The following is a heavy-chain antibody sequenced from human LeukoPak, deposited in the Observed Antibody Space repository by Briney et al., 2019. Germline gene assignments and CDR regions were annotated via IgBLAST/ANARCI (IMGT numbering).Heavy chain of an antibody. Sequence: ASVKVSCKASGYTFTGYYMHWVRQAPGQGLEWMGWINPNSGGTNYAQKFQGRVTMTRDTSISTAYMELSRLRSDDTAVYYCAKLHDYAGYFDYWGQGTLVTVSS. CDR1: GYTFTGYY. J-gene: IGHJ4*02. D-gene: IGHD4-17*01. CDR2: INPNSGGT. V-gene: IGHV1-2*02. CDR3: AKLHDYAGYFDY.